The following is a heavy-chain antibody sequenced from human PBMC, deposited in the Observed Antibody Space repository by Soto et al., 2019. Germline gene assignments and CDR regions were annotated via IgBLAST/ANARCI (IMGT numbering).Heavy chain of an antibody. CDR2: ISSSSSYI. CDR3: ARDHAYYDFWSGYQVYYYYGMDV. D-gene: IGHD3-3*01. Sequence: EVQLVESGGGLVKPGGSLRLSCAASGFTFSSYSMNWVRQAPGKGLEWVSSISSSSSYIYYADSVKGRFTISRDNTKKSMYLHMNSLRAEDTAVYYCARDHAYYDFWSGYQVYYYYGMDVGGQGTTVTVSS. CDR1: GFTFSSYS. J-gene: IGHJ6*02. V-gene: IGHV3-21*01.